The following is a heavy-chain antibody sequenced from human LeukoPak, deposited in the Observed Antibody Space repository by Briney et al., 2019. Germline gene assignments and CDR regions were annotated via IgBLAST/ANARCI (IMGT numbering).Heavy chain of an antibody. CDR2: IIPIFGTA. Sequence: GASVKVSCKASGGTFSSYAISWVRQAPGQGLEWMGGIIPIFGTANYAQKFQGRVTITTDESTSTAYMEPSSLRSEDTAVYYCARDASGASIVVGAFDIWGQGTMVTVSS. CDR3: ARDASGASIVVGAFDI. D-gene: IGHD2-15*01. V-gene: IGHV1-69*05. J-gene: IGHJ3*02. CDR1: GGTFSSYA.